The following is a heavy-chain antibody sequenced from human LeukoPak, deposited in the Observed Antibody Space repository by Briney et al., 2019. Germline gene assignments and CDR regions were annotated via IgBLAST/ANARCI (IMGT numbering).Heavy chain of an antibody. D-gene: IGHD3-10*01. CDR2: IYYSGST. CDR3: ARDEGYGSGSYYNY. CDR1: GGSISSYY. Sequence: SETLSLTCTVSGGSISSYYWSWIRQPPGKGLEWIGHIYYSGSTNYNPSLKSRVTISVDRSKNQFSLKLSSVTAADTAVYYCARDEGYGSGSYYNYWGQGTLVTVSS. V-gene: IGHV4-59*01. J-gene: IGHJ4*02.